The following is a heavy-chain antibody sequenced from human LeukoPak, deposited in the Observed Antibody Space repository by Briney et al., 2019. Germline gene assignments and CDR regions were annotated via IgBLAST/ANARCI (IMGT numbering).Heavy chain of an antibody. CDR1: GFTFSSYG. V-gene: IGHV3-30*02. CDR2: VRYDGNDI. D-gene: IGHD3-22*01. J-gene: IGHJ3*01. Sequence: PGGSLRLSCAASGFTFSSYGMHWVRLPPGKGLEWVAFVRYDGNDIHHSESVKGRFTISRDNSKNTLYLQMNSLRAEDTAVYYCAKIHTYYYDSGGYPRAFDVWGQGTMVTVSS. CDR3: AKIHTYYYDSGGYPRAFDV.